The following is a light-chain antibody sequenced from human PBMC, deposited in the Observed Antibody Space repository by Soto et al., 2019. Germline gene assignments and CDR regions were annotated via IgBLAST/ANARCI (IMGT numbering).Light chain of an antibody. CDR1: QSVSTK. CDR3: QQYNNWPPIT. V-gene: IGKV3-15*01. Sequence: EIVMTQSPATLSVPPGERATLSCRANQSVSTKLAWYQQMPAQAPRLLIFGASTRATGVPARFSGSGSGTEFTLTITSLQSEDSAIYYCQQYNNWPPITFGQGTRLAIK. J-gene: IGKJ5*01. CDR2: GAS.